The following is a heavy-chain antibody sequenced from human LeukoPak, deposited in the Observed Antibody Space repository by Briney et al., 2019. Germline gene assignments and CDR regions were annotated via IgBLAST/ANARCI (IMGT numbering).Heavy chain of an antibody. CDR2: IYYSGST. Sequence: PSETLSLTCTVSGGSISSYYWSWIRQPPGKGLEWIGYIYYSGSTNYNPSLKSRVTISVDTSKNQSSLKLSSVTAADTAVYYCARPARSSGRQTGFDYWGQGTLVTVSS. D-gene: IGHD6-19*01. J-gene: IGHJ4*02. CDR3: ARPARSSGRQTGFDY. CDR1: GGSISSYY. V-gene: IGHV4-59*08.